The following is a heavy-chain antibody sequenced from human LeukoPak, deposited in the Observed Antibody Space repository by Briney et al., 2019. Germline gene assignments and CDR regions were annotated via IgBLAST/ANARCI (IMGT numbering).Heavy chain of an antibody. J-gene: IGHJ6*03. D-gene: IGHD2-15*01. CDR3: AKGWTGYYYMDV. CDR2: IRYDGSNK. CDR1: GFTFSSYG. V-gene: IGHV3-30*02. Sequence: SGGSLRLSCAASGFTFSSYGMHWVRQAPGKGLEWVAFIRYDGSNKYYADSVKGRFTISRDNSKNTLYLQMNSLRAEDTAVYYCAKGWTGYYYMDVWGKGTTVTVSS.